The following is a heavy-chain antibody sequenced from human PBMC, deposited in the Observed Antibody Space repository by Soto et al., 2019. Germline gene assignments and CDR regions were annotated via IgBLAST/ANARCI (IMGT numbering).Heavy chain of an antibody. CDR3: AKPDIVVVVAARDAFDI. J-gene: IGHJ3*02. Sequence: GGSLRLSCAASGFTFSSYWMSWVRQAPGKGLEWVANIKQDGSKKYYVDSVKGRFTISRDNAKNSLYLQMNSLRAEDTAVYYCAKPDIVVVVAARDAFDIWGQGTMVTVSS. V-gene: IGHV3-7*01. CDR2: IKQDGSKK. CDR1: GFTFSSYW. D-gene: IGHD2-15*01.